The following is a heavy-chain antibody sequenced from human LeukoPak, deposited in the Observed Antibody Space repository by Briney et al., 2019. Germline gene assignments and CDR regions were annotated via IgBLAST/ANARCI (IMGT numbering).Heavy chain of an antibody. CDR1: GFTFSSYA. V-gene: IGHV3-30-3*01. CDR3: ARAQAPGDDYYYYGMDV. D-gene: IGHD7-27*01. J-gene: IGHJ6*02. CDR2: ISYDGSNK. Sequence: GRSLRLSCAASGFTFSSYAMHWVRQAPGKGLEWVEVISYDGSNKYYADSVKGRFNISRDNSKNTLYLQMNSLRAEDTAVYYCARAQAPGDDYYYYGMDVWGQGTTVTVSS.